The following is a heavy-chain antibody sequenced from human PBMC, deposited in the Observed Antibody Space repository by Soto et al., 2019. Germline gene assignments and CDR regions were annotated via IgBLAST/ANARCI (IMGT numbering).Heavy chain of an antibody. CDR3: ARGGSLYGYFDL. CDR2: INAGNGNT. Sequence: QVQLVQSGAEVKKPGASVKVSCKASGYTFTSYAMHWVRQAPGQRLEWMGWINAGNGNTKYSQKFQGRVTITTDTSTSTAYMERSSLRSEDTAVYYCARGGSLYGYFDLWGRGTLVTAS. V-gene: IGHV1-3*01. J-gene: IGHJ2*01. CDR1: GYTFTSYA. D-gene: IGHD1-26*01.